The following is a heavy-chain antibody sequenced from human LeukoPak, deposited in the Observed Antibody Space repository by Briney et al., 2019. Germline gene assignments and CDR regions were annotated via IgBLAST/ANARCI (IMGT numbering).Heavy chain of an antibody. CDR2: IYYSGST. CDR3: AGTYRLRRFDP. D-gene: IGHD2-2*02. V-gene: IGHV4-39*01. CDR1: GGSISSGTYY. J-gene: IGHJ5*02. Sequence: SETLSLTCTVSGGSISSGTYYWGWIRQPPGKGLECIGAIYYSGSTSYNPSLKSRVTISVDTSKNQFSLKLTSVTAADTAVYYCAGTYRLRRFDPWGQGTLVTVSS.